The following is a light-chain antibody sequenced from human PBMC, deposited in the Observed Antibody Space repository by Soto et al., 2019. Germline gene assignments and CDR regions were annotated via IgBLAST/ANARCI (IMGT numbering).Light chain of an antibody. CDR1: SSDVGGHNY. J-gene: IGLJ3*02. CDR2: EVS. CDR3: SSTAGNNNLV. Sequence: QSALTQSPSASGSPGQSVTISCTGASSDVGGHNYVSWYQHHPGKAPKLIIYEVSKRPSGVPDRFSGSKSANTASLTVSGLHAEDEAFYYCSSTAGNNNLVFGGGTKLTVL. V-gene: IGLV2-8*01.